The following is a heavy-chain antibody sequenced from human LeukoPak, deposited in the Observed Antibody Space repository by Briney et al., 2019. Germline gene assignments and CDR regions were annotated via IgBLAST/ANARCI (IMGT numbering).Heavy chain of an antibody. CDR1: GSTFTSYA. D-gene: IGHD3-22*01. V-gene: IGHV3-23*01. J-gene: IGHJ1*01. Sequence: GGSLRLSCAASGSTFTSYAMSWVRQAPGKGLEWVSAMSVSGGSTYYADSVKGRFTVSRDNSKNTLYLEMKSLRGEDTAVYYCAKGGVGDSSGYYLLEHWGQGTLVTVSS. CDR2: MSVSGGST. CDR3: AKGGVGDSSGYYLLEH.